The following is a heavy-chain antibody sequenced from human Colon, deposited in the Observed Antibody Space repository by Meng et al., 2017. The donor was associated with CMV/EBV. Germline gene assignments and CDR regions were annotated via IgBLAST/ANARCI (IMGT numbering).Heavy chain of an antibody. V-gene: IGHV2-5*01. CDR2: IYWNDDK. D-gene: IGHD5-12*01. Sequence: SGPTLVKPTQTRTLTCTFSVFPVSTNPLSVGWIRQPPEKALEWVALIYWNDDKRYNPSVKSRVTVTKDTPSNQVILTMTVLYPSDTATYFCAHGGSGYDFGAGGFDSWGQGTLVTVSS. CDR3: AHGGSGYDFGAGGFDS. J-gene: IGHJ4*02. CDR1: VFPVSTNPLS.